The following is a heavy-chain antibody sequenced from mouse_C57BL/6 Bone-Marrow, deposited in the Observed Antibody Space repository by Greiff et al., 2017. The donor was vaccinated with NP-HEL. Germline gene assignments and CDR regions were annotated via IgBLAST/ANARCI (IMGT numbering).Heavy chain of an antibody. CDR3: ARGNYYGSSYEGFAY. Sequence: EVQLVESGGDLVKPGGSLKLSCAASGFTFSSYGMSWVRQTPDKRLEWVATISSGGSYTYYPDSVKGRFTISRDNAKNTLYLQMSSLKSEDTAMYYCARGNYYGSSYEGFAYWGQGTLVTVSA. J-gene: IGHJ3*01. D-gene: IGHD1-1*01. CDR1: GFTFSSYG. V-gene: IGHV5-6*01. CDR2: ISSGGSYT.